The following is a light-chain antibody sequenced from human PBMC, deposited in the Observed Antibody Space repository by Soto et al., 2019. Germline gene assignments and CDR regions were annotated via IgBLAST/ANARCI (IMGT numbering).Light chain of an antibody. CDR1: QSISSY. V-gene: IGKV3-11*01. Sequence: EIVLTQSPATLSLSPGERATLSCRASQSISSYLAWYQQKPGQAPRLLIYDVSNRAPGIPARFSGSGSGTDFTLTISSLEPEDCAVYYCQQRSNWPRTFGQGTKV. CDR3: QQRSNWPRT. J-gene: IGKJ1*01. CDR2: DVS.